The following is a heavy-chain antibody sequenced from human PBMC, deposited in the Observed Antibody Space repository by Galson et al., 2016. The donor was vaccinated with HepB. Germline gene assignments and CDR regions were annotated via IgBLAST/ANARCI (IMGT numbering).Heavy chain of an antibody. CDR1: GFSLSTSGVG. D-gene: IGHD3-3*01. V-gene: IGHV2-5*02. CDR2: IYWDDDK. CDR3: AHRRYNDFWSGYYVH. J-gene: IGHJ4*02. Sequence: PALVKPTQTLTLTCTFSGFSLSTSGVGVGWIRQPPGKALEWLAVIYWDDDKRYSPSLKSRVTITKDTSKNQVVLTMTNMDPVDTATYYCAHRRYNDFWSGYYVHWGQGTQVTVSS.